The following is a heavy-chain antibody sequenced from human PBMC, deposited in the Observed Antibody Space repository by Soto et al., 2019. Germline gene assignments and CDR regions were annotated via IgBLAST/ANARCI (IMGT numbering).Heavy chain of an antibody. CDR3: ASVLELHYNYGMDV. J-gene: IGHJ6*02. CDR2: IIPIFGTA. Sequence: VQLVQSGAEVKKPGSSVKVSCKASGGTFSSYAISWVRQAPGQGLEWMGGIIPIFGTANYAPKFQGRVTTTADEPTSPAYMEVSSLRSEDTGVYYCASVLELHYNYGMDVWGQGTTVTVSS. D-gene: IGHD1-7*01. V-gene: IGHV1-69*12. CDR1: GGTFSSYA.